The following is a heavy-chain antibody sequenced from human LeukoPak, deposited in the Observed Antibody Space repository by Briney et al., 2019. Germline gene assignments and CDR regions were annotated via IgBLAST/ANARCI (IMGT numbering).Heavy chain of an antibody. CDR3: ARNYYYYNYMDV. V-gene: IGHV4-39*07. Sequence: SETLSLTCTVSGGSISSSSYYWGWIRHPPGKGLEWIGSIYYSGSTYYNPSLKSRVTISVDTSKNQFSLKLSSVTAADTAVYYCARNYYYYNYMDVWGKGTTVTVSS. CDR2: IYYSGST. CDR1: GGSISSSSYY. J-gene: IGHJ6*03.